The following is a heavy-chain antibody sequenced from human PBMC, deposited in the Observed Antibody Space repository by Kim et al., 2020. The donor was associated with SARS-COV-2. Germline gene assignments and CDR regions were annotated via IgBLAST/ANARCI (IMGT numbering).Heavy chain of an antibody. D-gene: IGHD3-10*01. CDR3: AKAGGSGSYSFDY. J-gene: IGHJ4*02. CDR1: GFTFNTYA. Sequence: GGSLRLSCAASGFTFNTYAMGWVRQAPGKGLEWVSIIFSGGTGTYYADPVKGRFTISRDNSKNMLYLQMNSLRAEDTAVYYCAKAGGSGSYSFDYWGQGTLVTVSS. V-gene: IGHV3-23*03. CDR2: IFSGGTGT.